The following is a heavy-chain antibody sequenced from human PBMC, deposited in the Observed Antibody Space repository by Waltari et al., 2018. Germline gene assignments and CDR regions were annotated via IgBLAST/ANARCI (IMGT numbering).Heavy chain of an antibody. CDR1: GFTFSNHA. Sequence: EVQLLESGGGLVQPGGSLSLSCAASGFTFSNHAMSWVRQGPGKGHAWGCVSTLDGRTKYPGDSVRERFTIPREHSRKPLYLEMNRLRAEDTAVYYCARDWRRSLDFFGWLLFALDFWGQGTLVAVSS. CDR2: STLDGRTK. D-gene: IGHD3-9*01. V-gene: IGHV3-23*01. J-gene: IGHJ4*02. CDR3: ARDWRRSLDFFGWLLFALDF.